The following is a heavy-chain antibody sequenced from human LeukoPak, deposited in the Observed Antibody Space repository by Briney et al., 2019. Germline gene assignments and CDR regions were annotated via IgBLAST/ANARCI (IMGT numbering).Heavy chain of an antibody. Sequence: GESLKISCQVSGYIFIHYWIGWVRQMPGKGLESMGIIYPADSDTTYSPSFQGQVTISADKSVSTVYLQWSSLKASDTAMYYCARQSRDGSKTRGYYFDYWGQGTLVTVSS. CDR1: GYIFIHYW. V-gene: IGHV5-51*01. D-gene: IGHD3-10*01. CDR3: ARQSRDGSKTRGYYFDY. J-gene: IGHJ4*02. CDR2: IYPADSDT.